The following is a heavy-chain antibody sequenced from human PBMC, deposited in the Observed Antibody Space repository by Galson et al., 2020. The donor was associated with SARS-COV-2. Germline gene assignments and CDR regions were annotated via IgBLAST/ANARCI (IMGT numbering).Heavy chain of an antibody. CDR2: ISVDGATT. D-gene: IGHD3-22*01. CDR1: RFSFSDCY. Sequence: RFSFSDCYMSWLRQTPGKGLEWVAYISVDGATTYYADSVRGRFTISRDNAKDSVYLQMRSLRVEDTAVYFCSSGSTYYDASGYYQSSYYGMDVWGQGTTVTVSS. CDR3: SSGSTYYDASGYYQSSYYGMDV. J-gene: IGHJ6*02. V-gene: IGHV3-11*01.